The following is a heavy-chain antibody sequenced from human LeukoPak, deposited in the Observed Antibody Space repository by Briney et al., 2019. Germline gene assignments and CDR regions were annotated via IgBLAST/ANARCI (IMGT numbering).Heavy chain of an antibody. V-gene: IGHV3-30*02. CDR3: ARDRGATFVVVVAATP. D-gene: IGHD2-15*01. J-gene: IGHJ5*02. Sequence: GGSLRLSCAASGFTFSSYGMHWVRQAPGKGLEWVAFIRYGGSNKYYADSVKGRFTISRDNSKNTLYLQMNSLRAEDTAVYYCARDRGATFVVVVAATPWGQGTLVTVSS. CDR1: GFTFSSYG. CDR2: IRYGGSNK.